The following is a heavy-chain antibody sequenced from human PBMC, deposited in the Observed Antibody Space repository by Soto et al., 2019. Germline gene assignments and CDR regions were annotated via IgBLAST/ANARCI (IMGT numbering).Heavy chain of an antibody. CDR1: AFSLSDSG. CDR3: AREAADVRGSGSAFDC. CDR2: ISYYGSDK. V-gene: IGHV3-30-3*01. Sequence: VQLVESGGGVVQRGASLRLSCAASAFSLSDSGMHWVRQAPGKGLEWVAFISYYGSDKYYAESVKGRFTISRDNSKNTLYLQMHSLRGDDTAVYYCAREAADVRGSGSAFDCWGQGTLVTV. D-gene: IGHD3-10*01. J-gene: IGHJ4*02.